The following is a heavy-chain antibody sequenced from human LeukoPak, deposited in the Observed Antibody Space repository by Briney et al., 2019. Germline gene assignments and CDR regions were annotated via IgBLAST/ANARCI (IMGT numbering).Heavy chain of an antibody. CDR1: GYTFTSYG. V-gene: IGHV1-18*01. CDR2: ISAYNGNT. J-gene: IGHJ3*02. D-gene: IGHD6-13*01. CDR3: ARDRTPGMAATGTKGQDAFDI. Sequence: ASVKVSCTASGYTFTSYGISWVRQAPGQGLEWMGWISAYNGNTNYAQKLQGRVTMTTDTSTTTAYMELRSLRSDDTAVYYCARDRTPGMAATGTKGQDAFDIWGQGTVVTVSS.